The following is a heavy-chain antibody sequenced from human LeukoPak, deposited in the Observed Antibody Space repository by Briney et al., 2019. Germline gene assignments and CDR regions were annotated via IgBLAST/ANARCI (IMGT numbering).Heavy chain of an antibody. CDR3: ARDHDFWSGYFDY. D-gene: IGHD3-3*01. V-gene: IGHV3-7*01. CDR1: GFTFGDYA. J-gene: IGHJ4*02. CDR2: IKQDGSEK. Sequence: PGRSLRLSCTASGFTFGDYAMSWVRQAPGKGLEWVANIKQDGSEKYYVDSVKGRFTISRDNAKNSLYLQMNSLRAEDTAVYYCARDHDFWSGYFDYWGQGTLVTVSS.